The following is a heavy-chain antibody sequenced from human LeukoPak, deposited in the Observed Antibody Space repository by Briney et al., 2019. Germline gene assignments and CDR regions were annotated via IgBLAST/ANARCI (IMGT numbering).Heavy chain of an antibody. CDR1: GFTFSSYA. J-gene: IGHJ4*02. CDR2: ISGSGGNT. CDR3: AKDQYGGNPQYYFDY. Sequence: GGSLRLSCAASGFTFSSYAMSWVRQAPGKGLDWVSAISGSGGNTYYADSVKGRFTISRDNSKNTLYLQMNSLRTEDTAVYYCAKDQYGGNPQYYFDYWGQGTLVTVSS. V-gene: IGHV3-23*01. D-gene: IGHD4-23*01.